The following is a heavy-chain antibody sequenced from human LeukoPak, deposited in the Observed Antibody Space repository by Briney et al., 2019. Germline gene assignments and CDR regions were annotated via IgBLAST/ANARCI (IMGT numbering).Heavy chain of an antibody. CDR1: GGSISSYY. CDR3: ASYDIWTGWHGY. D-gene: IGHD3-9*01. J-gene: IGHJ4*02. Sequence: SETLSLTCTVSGGSISSYYWSWIRQPPGKGLEWIGYIYYSGSTNYNPSLMSRVTISVDTSKNQFLLKLSSVTAAETVVYYCASYDIWTGWHGYWGQGTLVTVSS. CDR2: IYYSGST. V-gene: IGHV4-59*01.